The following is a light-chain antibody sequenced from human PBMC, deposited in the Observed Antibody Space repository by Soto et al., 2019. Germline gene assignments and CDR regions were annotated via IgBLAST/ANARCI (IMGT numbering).Light chain of an antibody. CDR3: QQRHMWPIT. V-gene: IGKV3-20*01. CDR1: QSVSNNY. CDR2: GAS. Sequence: EIVLTQSPGILSFSPGERVTLSCRASQSVSNNYLAWYQQRSGQAPRLLMYGASRRATGIPDRFSGSGSGTDFTLTINRLEPEDFAVYYCQQRHMWPITFGQGTRLEIK. J-gene: IGKJ5*01.